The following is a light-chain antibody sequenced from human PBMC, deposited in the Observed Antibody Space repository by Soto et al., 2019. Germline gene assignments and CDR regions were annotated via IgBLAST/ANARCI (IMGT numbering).Light chain of an antibody. CDR3: QQYGTSEII. CDR2: DAS. V-gene: IGKV3-11*01. Sequence: IVWTHSPATLSFSPGEIATLSFGASQSVSSYLAWYQQKPGQAPRLLIYDASNRATGIPARFSGSGSGTDFTLTISRLEPEDFAVYYCQQYGTSEIIFGQGTRLEIK. J-gene: IGKJ5*01. CDR1: QSVSSY.